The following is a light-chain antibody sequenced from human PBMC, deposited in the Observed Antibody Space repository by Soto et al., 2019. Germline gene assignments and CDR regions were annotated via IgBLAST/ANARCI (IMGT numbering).Light chain of an antibody. V-gene: IGLV2-14*01. CDR1: SSDIADYNY. CDR2: EVS. J-gene: IGLJ1*01. CDR3: SSYTSTTTYV. Sequence: SALTQPASVSGSPGQSSTISFTGTSSDIADYNYVSWYQQRPGKAPKLMIYEVSNRPSGVSNRFSGSKSGNTASLTISGLQAEDEADYYCSSYTSTTTYVFGTGTKVTVL.